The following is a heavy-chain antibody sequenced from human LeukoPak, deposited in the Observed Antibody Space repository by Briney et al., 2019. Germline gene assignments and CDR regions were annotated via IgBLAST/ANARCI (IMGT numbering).Heavy chain of an antibody. J-gene: IGHJ4*02. Sequence: SETLSLTCAVYGGSFSGYYWSWIRQPPGKGLEWIGEINHSGSTNYNPSLKSRVTISVDTSKNQFTLKLSSVTAADTAVYYCARGIYYDSSGYYDYWGQGTLVTVSS. CDR1: GGSFSGYY. D-gene: IGHD3-22*01. V-gene: IGHV4-34*01. CDR3: ARGIYYDSSGYYDY. CDR2: INHSGST.